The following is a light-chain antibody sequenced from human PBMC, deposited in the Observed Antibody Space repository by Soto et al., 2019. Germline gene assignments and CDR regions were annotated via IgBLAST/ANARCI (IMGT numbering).Light chain of an antibody. CDR2: GAS. J-gene: IGKJ4*01. V-gene: IGKV1-12*01. CDR1: QGISGW. CDR3: QQGHSFPAG. Sequence: DIQMTQSPSCVSASVGDRVTITWRASQGISGWLAWYQQKPGRAPKLLIHGASTLQSGVPSRFSGSGSGTDFTLTISSLQPEDFATYYCQQGHSFPAGFGGGTRVESK.